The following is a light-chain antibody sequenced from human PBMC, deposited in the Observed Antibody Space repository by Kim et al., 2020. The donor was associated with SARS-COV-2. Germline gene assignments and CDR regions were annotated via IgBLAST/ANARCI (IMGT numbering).Light chain of an antibody. CDR2: YAS. J-gene: IGKJ1*01. Sequence: EIVLTQSPATLSLSPWKRATPSCRASQSVSSSYLAWYQQKPGQAPRLLIYYASNRATGIPATFSGSGSGTDFTLTISSLEPEGFAVNYSQHRRNWPRLWTIGQGTRVE. V-gene: IGKV3-11*01. CDR3: QHRRNWPRLWT. CDR1: QSVSSSY.